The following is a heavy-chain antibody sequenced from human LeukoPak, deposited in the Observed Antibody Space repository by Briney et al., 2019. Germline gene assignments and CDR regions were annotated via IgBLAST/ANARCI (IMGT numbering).Heavy chain of an antibody. CDR2: IRSKANSYAT. V-gene: IGHV3-73*01. Sequence: TGGSLRLSCAASGFTFSGSAMPWVRQASGKGLEWVGRIRSKANSYATAYAASVKGRFTISRDDSKNTAYLQMNSLKTEDTAVYYCTRHDVSGYYYYMDVWGKGTTVTVSS. CDR3: TRHDVSGYYYYMDV. J-gene: IGHJ6*03. CDR1: GFTFSGSA.